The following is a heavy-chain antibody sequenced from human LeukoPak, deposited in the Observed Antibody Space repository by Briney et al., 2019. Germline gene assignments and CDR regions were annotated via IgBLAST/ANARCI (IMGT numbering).Heavy chain of an antibody. V-gene: IGHV1-18*01. CDR2: ISAASGST. CDR3: AKEQEGTAIGGVFDY. J-gene: IGHJ4*02. D-gene: IGHD2-21*02. CDR1: GYSFTSFG. Sequence: ASVKVSCKASGYSFTSFGLSWVRQAPGQGPEWMGWISAASGSTNYARKFQDRVTMTTDTSTTTVYMELRSLRSDDTAVYYCAKEQEGTAIGGVFDYWGQGTVVTVSS.